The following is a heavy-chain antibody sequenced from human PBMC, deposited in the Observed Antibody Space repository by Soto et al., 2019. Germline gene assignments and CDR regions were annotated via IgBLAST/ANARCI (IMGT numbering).Heavy chain of an antibody. CDR2: IYPGDSNT. CDR3: ARHSVPPTVDNPYNWFDP. V-gene: IGHV5-51*01. D-gene: IGHD4-17*01. CDR1: GYSFTSYW. J-gene: IGHJ5*02. Sequence: GESLKISCKGSGYSFTSYWIGWVRQMPGKGLEWMGIIYPGDSNTRYSPSFQGQITISADKSISTAYLQWGSLKASDTAMYYCARHSVPPTVDNPYNWFDPWGQGTLVTVSS.